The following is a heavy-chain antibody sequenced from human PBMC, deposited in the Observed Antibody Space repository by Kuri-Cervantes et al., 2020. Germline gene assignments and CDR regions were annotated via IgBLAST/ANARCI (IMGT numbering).Heavy chain of an antibody. CDR1: GFTFSSYA. D-gene: IGHD3-22*01. CDR3: ANWAGPHYFDRSGQYYFDY. J-gene: IGHJ4*02. CDR2: ISGSGGST. V-gene: IGHV3-23*01. Sequence: GESLRLSCAPSGFTFSSYAMSWVRQAPGKGLEWVSAISGSGGSTYYADSVKGRFTISRDNSKNTLYLQMNSLRAEDTDVYYCANWAGPHYFDRSGQYYFDYWGQGTLVTVSS.